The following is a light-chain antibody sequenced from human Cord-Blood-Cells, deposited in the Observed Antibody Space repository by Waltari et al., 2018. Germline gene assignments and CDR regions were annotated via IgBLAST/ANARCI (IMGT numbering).Light chain of an antibody. CDR2: DVS. V-gene: IGLV2-14*01. Sequence: QSALTQPASVSGSPGQSITISCTGTSSDVGGYNYVSWYQQHPGKAPKLMIYDVSKRPSGVSNRFSGATSGNTASLTISGLQAEDEADYYCSSYTSSSTLVFGGGTKLTVL. CDR3: SSYTSSSTLV. J-gene: IGLJ2*01. CDR1: SSDVGGYNY.